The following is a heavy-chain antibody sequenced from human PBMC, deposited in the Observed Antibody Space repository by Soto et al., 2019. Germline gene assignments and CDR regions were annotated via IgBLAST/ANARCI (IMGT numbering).Heavy chain of an antibody. CDR2: ISFTGDSR. CDR3: AKKSCSSPGCPYGMDV. D-gene: IGHD2-2*01. J-gene: IGHJ6*02. CDR1: GVHFNAYV. V-gene: IGHV3-23*01. Sequence: GGSPRLSCAASGVHFNAYVMNWVRQAPGKGLEWVSIISFTGDSRYYADSVKDRFTISRDNSQNTLYLQMNSLRAEDTAVYYCAKKSCSSPGCPYGMDVWGQGTTVTVSS.